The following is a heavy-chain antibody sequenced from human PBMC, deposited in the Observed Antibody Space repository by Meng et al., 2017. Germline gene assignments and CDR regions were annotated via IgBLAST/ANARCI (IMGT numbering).Heavy chain of an antibody. D-gene: IGHD2-15*01. Sequence: EVQLVESGGGLVQPGGSLRLSCAASGFTFSNYSMNWVRQAPGKGLEWVSSISSDSRYIFYADSVKGRFTISRDNAKNSLYLLMIGLSPEDTAVFYCARFETVGVATGDFWGQGTLVTVSS. CDR2: ISSDSRYI. V-gene: IGHV3-21*01. CDR1: GFTFSNYS. CDR3: ARFETVGVATGDF. J-gene: IGHJ4*02.